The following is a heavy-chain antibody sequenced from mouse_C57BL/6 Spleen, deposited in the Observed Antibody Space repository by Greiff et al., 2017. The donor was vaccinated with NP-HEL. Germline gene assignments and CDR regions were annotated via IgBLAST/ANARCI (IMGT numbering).Heavy chain of an antibody. CDR2: ISSGGSYT. V-gene: IGHV5-6*01. J-gene: IGHJ4*01. D-gene: IGHD2-1*01. CDR1: GFTFSSYG. CDR3: ARQRDYGNYYAMDY. Sequence: EVKLMESGGDLVKPGGSLKLSCAASGFTFSSYGMSWVRQTPDKRLEWVATISSGGSYTYYPDSVKGRFTISRDNAKNTLYLQMSSLKSEDTAMYYCARQRDYGNYYAMDYWGQGTSVTVSS.